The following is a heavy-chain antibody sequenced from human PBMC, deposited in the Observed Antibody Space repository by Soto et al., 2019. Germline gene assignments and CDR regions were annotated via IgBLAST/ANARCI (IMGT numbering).Heavy chain of an antibody. J-gene: IGHJ4*02. V-gene: IGHV1-18*01. D-gene: IGHD3-10*01. CDR2: ISPYKGNT. CDR3: ARDLDASGSYYTDY. CDR1: GYTFSSIG. Sequence: QVQLVQSGAEVKKPGASVKVSCKASGYTFSSIGISWVRQAPGQGLEWMGWISPYKGNTHYAQGLQGRVTMTTDTSTSTAYIELRSLRSDDTAMYYCARDLDASGSYYTDYWGQGTLVTVSS.